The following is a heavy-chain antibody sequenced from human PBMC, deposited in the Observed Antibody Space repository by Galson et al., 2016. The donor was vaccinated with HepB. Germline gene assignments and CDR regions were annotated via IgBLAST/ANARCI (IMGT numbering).Heavy chain of an antibody. CDR2: ISGSGVVI. CDR3: AKGGPGSGSFWAGN. D-gene: IGHD3-10*01. J-gene: IGHJ4*02. V-gene: IGHV3-23*01. Sequence: SLRLSCAASGFSITIDAMSWVRQAPGKGLEWVSGISGSGVVIYYADSVKGRFTISRDNSKNVLYLQMNSLRGDGTARYYCAKGGPGSGSFWAGNWGQGILVTVSS. CDR1: GFSITIDA.